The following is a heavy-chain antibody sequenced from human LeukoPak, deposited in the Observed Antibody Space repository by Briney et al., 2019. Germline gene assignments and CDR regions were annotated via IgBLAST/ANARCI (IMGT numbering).Heavy chain of an antibody. J-gene: IGHJ4*02. Sequence: PGGSLRLSCTTSGFNFRDYWMNWVRQAPGKGLEWVATIKQDGSQKYYVDSVKGRFIISRDNAKNTLYLQMNSLRAEDTAIYFCARVRSDYSSSSPPDYWGQGTPVTVSS. CDR1: GFNFRDYW. V-gene: IGHV3-7*01. CDR3: ARVRSDYSSSSPPDY. CDR2: IKQDGSQK. D-gene: IGHD6-6*01.